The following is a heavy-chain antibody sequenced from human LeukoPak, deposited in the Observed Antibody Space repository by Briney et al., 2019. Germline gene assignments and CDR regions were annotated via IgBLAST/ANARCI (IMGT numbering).Heavy chain of an antibody. J-gene: IGHJ6*02. D-gene: IGHD5-18*01. V-gene: IGHV1-8*01. CDR3: ARVMVGYSYGYIPVPYYYGMDV. Sequence: ASVKVSCKASGYTFTSYDINWVRQATGQGLEWMGLMNPNSGNTGYAQKFQGRVTMTRNTSISTAYMELSSLRSEDTAVYYCARVMVGYSYGYIPVPYYYGMDVWGQGTTVTVSS. CDR1: GYTFTSYD. CDR2: MNPNSGNT.